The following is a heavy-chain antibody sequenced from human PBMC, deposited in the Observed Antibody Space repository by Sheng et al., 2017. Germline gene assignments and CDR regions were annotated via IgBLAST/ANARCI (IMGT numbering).Heavy chain of an antibody. CDR3: ARDSHYYDGRGYGYAFDI. CDR1: GFAVSTNY. J-gene: IGHJ3*02. V-gene: IGHV3-53*01. Sequence: EVQVVESGGRLIQPGGSLRLSCAASGFAVSTNYMNWVRQAPGKGLEWVSVIYSGGSTYYADSVKGRFTISRDSSKNTLYLQMNSLRVEDTAVYYCARDSHYYDGRGYGYAFDIWGQGTMVTVSS. CDR2: IYSGGST. D-gene: IGHD3-22*01.